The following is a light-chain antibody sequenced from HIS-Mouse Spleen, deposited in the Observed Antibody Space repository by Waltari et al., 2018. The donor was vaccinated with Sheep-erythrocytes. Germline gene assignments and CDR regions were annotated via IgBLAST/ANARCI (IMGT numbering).Light chain of an antibody. Sequence: EIVLTQSPATLSLSPGERATLSCRASQSVSSYLAWYQPKPGKAPRLLIYDASNRATGIPARFSGSGSGTDFTLTISSLEPEDFAVYYCQQRSNWPPLTFGGGTKVEIK. V-gene: IGKV3-11*01. CDR3: QQRSNWPPLT. J-gene: IGKJ4*01. CDR1: QSVSSY. CDR2: DAS.